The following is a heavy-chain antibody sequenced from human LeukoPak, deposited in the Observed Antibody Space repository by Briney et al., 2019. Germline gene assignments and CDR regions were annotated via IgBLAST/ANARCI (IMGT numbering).Heavy chain of an antibody. Sequence: GGSLRLSCAASGFTFSHYGMHWVRQAPGAGLEWVAVIWSDGSDKYYAESVKGRFTISRDNSKDSLFLQMSSLRAEDTAVYYCAKDAQRGFDYSNSLQNWGQGILVTVSS. CDR2: IWSDGSDK. J-gene: IGHJ1*01. CDR1: GFTFSHYG. D-gene: IGHD4-11*01. CDR3: AKDAQRGFDYSNSLQN. V-gene: IGHV3-33*03.